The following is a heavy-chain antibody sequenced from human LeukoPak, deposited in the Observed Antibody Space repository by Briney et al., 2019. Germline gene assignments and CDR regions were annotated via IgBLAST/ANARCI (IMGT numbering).Heavy chain of an antibody. V-gene: IGHV3-64*01. D-gene: IGHD6-6*01. CDR3: ARALIAARPDSLFDY. CDR1: GFTFSSYA. J-gene: IGHJ4*02. CDR2: ISDNGGST. Sequence: GGSLRLSCAASGFTFSSYAMHWVRQAPGKGLEYVSTISDNGGSTFYANSVKGRFTISRDNSKNTLYLQMGSLRPEDMAVYYCARALIAARPDSLFDYWGQGTLVTISS.